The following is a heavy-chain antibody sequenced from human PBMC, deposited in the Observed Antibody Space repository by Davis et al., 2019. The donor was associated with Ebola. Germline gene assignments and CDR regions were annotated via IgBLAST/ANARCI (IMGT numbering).Heavy chain of an antibody. D-gene: IGHD1-26*01. CDR1: GFTFSTYW. J-gene: IGHJ4*02. Sequence: HTGGSLRLSCAVSGFTFSTYWMHWVRQAPGTGPVWVSRINTDGSAATYADSVKGRFTISRDNAKNTMYLQMNSLRADDTAVYYCARASTWEMLDYWGQGTPVTVSS. CDR2: INTDGSAA. V-gene: IGHV3-74*01. CDR3: ARASTWEMLDY.